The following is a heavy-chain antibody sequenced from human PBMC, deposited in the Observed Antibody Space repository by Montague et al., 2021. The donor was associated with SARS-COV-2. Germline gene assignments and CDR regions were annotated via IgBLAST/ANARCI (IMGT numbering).Heavy chain of an antibody. CDR1: GGSIRSSSHF. CDR2: ISHSGST. V-gene: IGHV4-39*07. D-gene: IGHD3-10*01. J-gene: IGHJ6*02. Sequence: SETLSLTCTVSGGSIRSSSHFWGWFRQPPGQRLEWIGTISHSGSTYYSPSLKSRVIISADTSKNQFSLNLRSVTAADTAVYFCGLGRGFAVGNHYYYSYGLDVWGQGTTVTVSS. CDR3: GLGRGFAVGNHYYYSYGLDV.